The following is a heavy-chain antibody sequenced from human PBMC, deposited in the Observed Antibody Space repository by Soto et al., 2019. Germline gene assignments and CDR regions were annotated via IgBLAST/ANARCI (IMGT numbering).Heavy chain of an antibody. D-gene: IGHD6-19*01. V-gene: IGHV3-7*01. CDR2: IKQDGSEK. Sequence: EVQLVESGGGLVQPGGSLRLSCAASGFTFSSYWMSWVRQAPGKGLEWVANIKQDGSEKYYVDSVKGRFTISRDNAKNSLYLQMNSLRAEDTAVYYCARGSQPEIQYSSGWSDKINFDYWGQGTLVTVSS. CDR1: GFTFSSYW. J-gene: IGHJ4*02. CDR3: ARGSQPEIQYSSGWSDKINFDY.